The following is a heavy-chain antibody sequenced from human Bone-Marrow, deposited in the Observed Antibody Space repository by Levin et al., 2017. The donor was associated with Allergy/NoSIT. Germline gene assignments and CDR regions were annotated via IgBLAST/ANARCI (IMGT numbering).Heavy chain of an antibody. Sequence: SGPTLVKPTQTLTLTCTFSGFSLSTSGVGVGWIRQPPGKALEWLALIYWNDDKRYSPSLKSRLTITKDTSKNQVVLTMTNMDPVDTATYYCAHRLRRAAVAGPEHYFDYWGQGTLVTVSS. CDR2: IYWNDDK. J-gene: IGHJ4*02. CDR3: AHRLRRAAVAGPEHYFDY. D-gene: IGHD6-19*01. V-gene: IGHV2-5*01. CDR1: GFSLSTSGVG.